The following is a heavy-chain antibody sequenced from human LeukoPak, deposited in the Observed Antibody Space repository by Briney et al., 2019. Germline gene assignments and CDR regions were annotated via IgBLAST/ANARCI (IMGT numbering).Heavy chain of an antibody. D-gene: IGHD6-6*01. Sequence: XAPGKGXXXVASINSDGSEGYYADVVKGRFTISRDNAKNSLYLQINSLRAEDTAVYYCARSSYSSSSSVWGQGTMVTVSS. V-gene: IGHV3-7*03. CDR3: ARSSYSSSSSV. J-gene: IGHJ3*01. CDR2: INSDGSEG.